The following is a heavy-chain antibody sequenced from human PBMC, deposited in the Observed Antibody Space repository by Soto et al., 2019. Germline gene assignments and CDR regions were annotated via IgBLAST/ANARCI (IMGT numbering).Heavy chain of an antibody. CDR1: GFSLSTSGVG. J-gene: IGHJ5*02. Sequence: SGPTLVNPTQTLTLTCTFSGFSLSTSGVGLGWIRQPPGKALEWLGIIYWNDEKRYRPSLRRRLTIIKDTSKNQVVLTLTKVDPVDTATYYCAHKTSASDWFDPWGQGTLVTVSS. D-gene: IGHD6-13*01. CDR2: IYWNDEK. CDR3: AHKTSASDWFDP. V-gene: IGHV2-5*01.